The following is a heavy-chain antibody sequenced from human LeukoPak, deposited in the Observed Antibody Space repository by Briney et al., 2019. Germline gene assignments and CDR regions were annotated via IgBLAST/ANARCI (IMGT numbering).Heavy chain of an antibody. D-gene: IGHD2-2*01. Sequence: GGSLRLSCAASGFTFSSYAMSWVRQAPGKGLEWVSAISGSGGSTYYADSVKGRFTISRDNSKNTLYLQMNSLRAEDTAVYYCAKDLYPYCSRTSCYYRGFDYWGQGTLVTVSS. CDR3: AKDLYPYCSRTSCYYRGFDY. CDR1: GFTFSSYA. J-gene: IGHJ4*02. V-gene: IGHV3-23*01. CDR2: ISGSGGST.